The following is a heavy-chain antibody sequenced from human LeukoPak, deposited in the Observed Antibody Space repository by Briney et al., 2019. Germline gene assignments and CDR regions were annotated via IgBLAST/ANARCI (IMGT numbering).Heavy chain of an antibody. J-gene: IGHJ4*02. V-gene: IGHV3-9*03. Sequence: GGSLRLSCAASGFTFDDYAMHWVRQAPGKGLEWVSGISWNSGSIGYADSVKGRFTISRDNAKNSLYLQMNSLRAEDMALYYCAKGDSSGYYYSYFDYWGQGTLVTVSS. CDR3: AKGDSSGYYYSYFDY. CDR2: ISWNSGSI. D-gene: IGHD3-22*01. CDR1: GFTFDDYA.